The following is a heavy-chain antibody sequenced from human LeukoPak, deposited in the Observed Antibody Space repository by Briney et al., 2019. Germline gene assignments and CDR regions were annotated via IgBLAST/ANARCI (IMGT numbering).Heavy chain of an antibody. CDR3: ASSDCSGGSCFILDY. J-gene: IGHJ4*02. CDR2: INPSSRST. CDR1: GYTFSTYY. Sequence: GASVKVSRKASGYTFSTYYLHWVRQAPGQGLEWMGIINPSSRSTTYAQTFEGRVTMTSDTSTSTVYMELSRLRSEDTAVYYCASSDCSGGSCFILDYWGQGTLVTVSS. D-gene: IGHD2-15*01. V-gene: IGHV1-46*01.